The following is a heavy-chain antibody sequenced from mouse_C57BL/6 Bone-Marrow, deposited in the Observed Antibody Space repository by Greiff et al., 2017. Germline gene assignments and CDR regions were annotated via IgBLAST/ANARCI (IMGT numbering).Heavy chain of an antibody. CDR1: GYTFTSYG. CDR2: IYPRSGNT. V-gene: IGHV1-81*01. CDR3: ARRLRYWYFDV. J-gene: IGHJ1*03. D-gene: IGHD1-1*01. Sequence: VQLQQSGAELARPGASVKLSCKASGYTFTSYGISWVKQRTGQGLEWIGEIYPRSGNTYYNEKFKGKATLTADKSSSTAYMEFRSLTSEDSAVYFCARRLRYWYFDVWGTGTTVTVSS.